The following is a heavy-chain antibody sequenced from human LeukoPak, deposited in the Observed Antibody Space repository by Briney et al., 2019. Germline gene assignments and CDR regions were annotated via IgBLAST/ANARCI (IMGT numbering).Heavy chain of an antibody. CDR2: ISYDGSNK. CDR3: ARAPPMIAQRVRFDY. CDR1: GFTFSSYA. D-gene: IGHD3-22*01. J-gene: IGHJ4*02. V-gene: IGHV3-30*04. Sequence: GGSLRLSCAASGFTFSSYAMHWVRQAPGKGLEWVAVISYDGSNKYYADPVKGRFTISRDNSKNTLYLQMNSLRAEDTAVYYCARAPPMIAQRVRFDYWGQGTLVTVSS.